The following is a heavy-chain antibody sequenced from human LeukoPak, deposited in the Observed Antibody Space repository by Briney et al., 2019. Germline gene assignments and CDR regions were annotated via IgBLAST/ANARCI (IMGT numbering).Heavy chain of an antibody. V-gene: IGHV1-46*01. CDR1: GDTFSSYY. J-gene: IGHJ3*01. D-gene: IGHD3-22*01. CDR2: MDPSGGSI. CDR3: ARGRHYYESSDYYYEGDGFDV. Sequence: GASVKVSCKASGDTFSSYYVHWVRQAPGQGLEWMGIMDPSGGSIRYAQKFQGRVTMTGDMSTSTVYMELSSLRSEDTAVYYCARGRHYYESSDYYYEGDGFDVWGQGTMVTVSS.